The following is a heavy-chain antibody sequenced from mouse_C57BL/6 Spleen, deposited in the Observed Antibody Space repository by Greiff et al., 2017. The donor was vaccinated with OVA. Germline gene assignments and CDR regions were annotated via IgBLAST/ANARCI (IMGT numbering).Heavy chain of an antibody. J-gene: IGHJ2*01. D-gene: IGHD2-1*01. Sequence: VQLQQPGAELVKPGASVKMSCKASGYTFTSYWITWVKQRPGQGLEWIGDIYPGSGSTNYNEKFKSKATLTVDTSSSTAYMQLSSLTSEDSAGYYCARIYYGNYGRGYYFDYWGQGTTLTVSS. CDR2: IYPGSGST. CDR3: ARIYYGNYGRGYYFDY. CDR1: GYTFTSYW. V-gene: IGHV1-55*01.